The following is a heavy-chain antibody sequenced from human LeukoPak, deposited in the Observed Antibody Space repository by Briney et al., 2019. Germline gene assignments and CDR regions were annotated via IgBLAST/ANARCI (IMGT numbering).Heavy chain of an antibody. D-gene: IGHD3-10*01. V-gene: IGHV3-21*01. CDR1: GFTFSSYS. CDR3: AKEKQITMVRGVIIPFDY. Sequence: GGSLRLSCAASGFTFSSYSMNWVRQAPGKGLEWVSSISSSSSYIYYADSVKGRFTISRDNAKNSLYLQMNSLRAEDTAVYYCAKEKQITMVRGVIIPFDYWGQGTLVTVSS. CDR2: ISSSSSYI. J-gene: IGHJ4*02.